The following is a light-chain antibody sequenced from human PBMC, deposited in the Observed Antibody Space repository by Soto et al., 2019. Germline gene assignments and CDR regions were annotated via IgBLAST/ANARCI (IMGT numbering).Light chain of an antibody. CDR1: QSVSGH. CDR3: QHYDNWPHT. V-gene: IGKV3D-15*01. Sequence: EIVMTQSPATLSVSPGERATLSCRASQSVSGHLAWYQKKPGQAPRLLIYGASTRATDIPARFSGSGSGTGFPLTVSSLQSEDFGVYYCQHYDNWPHTFGQGTKLDIK. CDR2: GAS. J-gene: IGKJ2*01.